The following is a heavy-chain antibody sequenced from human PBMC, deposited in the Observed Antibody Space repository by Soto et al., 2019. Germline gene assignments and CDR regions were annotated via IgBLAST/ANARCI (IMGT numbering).Heavy chain of an antibody. D-gene: IGHD6-19*01. CDR2: IWYDGSNE. V-gene: IGHV3-33*01. J-gene: IGHJ6*02. Sequence: VQLLESGGGLVQPGGSLRLSCVASGFIFSNFGMHWVRQAPGKGLEWVAVIWYDGSNEYYADSVKGRFTISKDNSKNTLYLQMNSLRAEDTAVYYCARDDIPGIAVATYGMDVWGQGTTVIVSS. CDR1: GFIFSNFG. CDR3: ARDDIPGIAVATYGMDV.